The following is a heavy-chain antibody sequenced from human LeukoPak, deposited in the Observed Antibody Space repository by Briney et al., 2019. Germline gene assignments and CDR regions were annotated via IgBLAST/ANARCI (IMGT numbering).Heavy chain of an antibody. V-gene: IGHV1-46*01. Sequence: GASVKVSCKASGYTFTSYGISWVRQAPGQGLEWMGIINPSGGSTSYAQKFQGRVTMTRDTSTSTVYMELSSLRSEDTAVYYCARDSAGSYYNPNRVRYFDYWGQGTLVTVSS. D-gene: IGHD3-10*01. J-gene: IGHJ4*02. CDR1: GYTFTSYG. CDR2: INPSGGST. CDR3: ARDSAGSYYNPNRVRYFDY.